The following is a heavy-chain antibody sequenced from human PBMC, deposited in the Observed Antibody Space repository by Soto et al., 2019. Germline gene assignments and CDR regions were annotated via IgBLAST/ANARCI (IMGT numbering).Heavy chain of an antibody. J-gene: IGHJ4*02. CDR3: ARDACSGGSCYVDY. CDR2: INWSGETA. V-gene: IGHV3-9*01. Sequence: VQVVDSGGGLVQPGRSLRLSCAASGFTFDDYAMHWVRQSPGKGLEWVAGINWSGETAAYADSEKGRFTMSRDNAKNSVYLQMNSLRPEDTAVYYCARDACSGGSCYVDYWGQGTLVTVSS. CDR1: GFTFDDYA. D-gene: IGHD2-15*01.